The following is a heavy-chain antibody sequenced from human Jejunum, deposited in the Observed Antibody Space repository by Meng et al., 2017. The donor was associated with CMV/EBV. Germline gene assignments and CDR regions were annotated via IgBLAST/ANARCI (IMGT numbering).Heavy chain of an antibody. D-gene: IGHD1-26*01. J-gene: IGHJ4*02. V-gene: IGHV4-39*07. CDR3: ARDLTNKWFYY. CDR1: GNPISSGSHS. CDR2: MYFSGIA. Sequence: QTQVQGSGPGRVKPAETLLLTCTAPGNPISSGSHSWAWFRQPPGKRLEWIGSMYFSGIADYNPSLKSRVTISLHATQKQFSLRLTSVTAADSAVYFCARDLTNKWFYYWGQGTLVTVSS.